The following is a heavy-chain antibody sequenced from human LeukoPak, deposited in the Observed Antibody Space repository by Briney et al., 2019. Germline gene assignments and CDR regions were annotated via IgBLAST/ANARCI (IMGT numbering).Heavy chain of an antibody. CDR3: AREESGGSGSYYNSY. CDR1: GYTFTGYY. V-gene: IGHV1-2*06. D-gene: IGHD3-10*01. CDR2: INPNSGGT. J-gene: IGHJ4*02. Sequence: ASVKVSCKASGYTFTGYYMHWVRQAPGQGLEWMGRINPNSGGTNYAQKFQGRVTITTDESTSTAYMELSSLRSEDTAVYYCAREESGGSGSYYNSYWGQGTLVTVSS.